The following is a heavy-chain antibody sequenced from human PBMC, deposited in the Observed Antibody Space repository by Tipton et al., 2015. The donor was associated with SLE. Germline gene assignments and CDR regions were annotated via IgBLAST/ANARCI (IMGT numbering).Heavy chain of an antibody. CDR3: ARVVRGGLRYFDS. D-gene: IGHD4-17*01. V-gene: IGHV3-74*01. J-gene: IGHJ4*02. Sequence: SLRLSCVASGFTFSSYWIHWVRQAPGKGLVWVSRIENDGSSTRYADSVKGRLTISRDNAKNTVYLQMNSLRVEDTAVYYCARVVRGGLRYFDSWGQGTLVTVSS. CDR2: IENDGSST. CDR1: GFTFSSYW.